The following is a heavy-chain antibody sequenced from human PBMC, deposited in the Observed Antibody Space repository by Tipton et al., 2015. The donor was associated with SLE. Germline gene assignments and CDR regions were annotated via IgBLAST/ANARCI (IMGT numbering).Heavy chain of an antibody. CDR2: MFFSGTT. Sequence: TLSLTCIVSGGSFSSGSYHWSWLRQPAGKGLEWIGQMFFSGTTNYNPSLKSRVTVSVDTSKSQFSLKLTSVTAADTAVYYCARRRGASGLFDSWGQGILVTVSS. V-gene: IGHV4-61*09. CDR1: GGSFSSGSYH. J-gene: IGHJ4*02. CDR3: ARRRGASGLFDS.